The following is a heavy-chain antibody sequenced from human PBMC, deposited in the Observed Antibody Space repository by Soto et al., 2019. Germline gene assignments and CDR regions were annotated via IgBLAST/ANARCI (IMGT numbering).Heavy chain of an antibody. Sequence: QLQLQESGPGLLRPSQALSLTCTVSDGSFNSGVYSGNWIRQSPGEGLEWLGYIYQSGTPYYNPTLGGRVTISLDGARNQLSLTLSSVTAADTAVYYCARGGVPVAIGGFDLWGPGPLVTVSS. CDR3: ARGGVPVAIGGFDL. D-gene: IGHD2-2*01. J-gene: IGHJ5*02. CDR2: IYQSGTP. V-gene: IGHV4-30-2*06. CDR1: DGSFNSGVYS.